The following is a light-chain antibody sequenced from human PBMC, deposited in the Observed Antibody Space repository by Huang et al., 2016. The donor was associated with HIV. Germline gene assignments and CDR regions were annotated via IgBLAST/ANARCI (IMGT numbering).Light chain of an antibody. CDR3: QQYHDWPLT. J-gene: IGKJ1*01. CDR1: QSVGGN. V-gene: IGKV3-15*01. Sequence: EIVMTQSPATLSVSPGERATLSCRASQSVGGNLAWYQQKPGPAPRLLIYGASTRATGFPARFSGSGFGTEFTLRISSLQSEDFAVYYCQQYHDWPLTFGQGTKVEVK. CDR2: GAS.